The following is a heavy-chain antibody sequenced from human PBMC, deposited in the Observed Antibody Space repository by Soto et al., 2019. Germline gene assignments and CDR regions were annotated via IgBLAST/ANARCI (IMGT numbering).Heavy chain of an antibody. Sequence: ASVKVFCKASGYTFTGYYMHWVRQAPGQGLEWMGWINPNSGGTNYAQKFQGRVTMTRDTSISTAYMELSRLRSDDTAVYYCARLIWFGELSGGMDVWGQGTTVTVSS. CDR3: ARLIWFGELSGGMDV. V-gene: IGHV1-2*02. CDR1: GYTFTGYY. CDR2: INPNSGGT. J-gene: IGHJ6*02. D-gene: IGHD3-10*01.